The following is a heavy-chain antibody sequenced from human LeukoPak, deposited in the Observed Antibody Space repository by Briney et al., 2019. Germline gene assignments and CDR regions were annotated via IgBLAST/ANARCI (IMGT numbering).Heavy chain of an antibody. Sequence: SETLSLTCAFSGASISSRYWRWIRQPPGKGLEWIGYTSGSISDNPSLKSRVAVSVDPSQNQVSLSLTSVTAAETAVYYCARVLAIFGLDTTDFYMDVWGKGTTVTVSS. CDR1: GASISSRY. D-gene: IGHD3/OR15-3a*01. V-gene: IGHV4-59*11. CDR3: ARVLAIFGLDTTDFYMDV. J-gene: IGHJ6*03. CDR2: TSGSI.